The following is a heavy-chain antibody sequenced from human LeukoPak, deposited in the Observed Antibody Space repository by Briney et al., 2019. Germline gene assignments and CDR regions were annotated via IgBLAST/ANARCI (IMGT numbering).Heavy chain of an antibody. Sequence: PGGSLRLSCAASGFTVSSNYMSWVRQAPGKGLEWVSVIYSGGSTYYADSVKGRFTISRDNSKNTLYLQMNSLRAEDTAVYYCARDAIVGATPYYYYYYGMDVWGQGTTVTVSS. V-gene: IGHV3-53*01. CDR1: GFTVSSNY. CDR3: ARDAIVGATPYYYYYYGMDV. D-gene: IGHD1-26*01. CDR2: IYSGGST. J-gene: IGHJ6*02.